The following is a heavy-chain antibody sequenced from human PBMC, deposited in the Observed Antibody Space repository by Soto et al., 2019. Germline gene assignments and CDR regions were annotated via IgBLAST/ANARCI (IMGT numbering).Heavy chain of an antibody. Sequence: GASVKVSCKASGYTFPAYTMNWVRQAPGQRPEWMGWIIVGNGKTRYSQKFQGRATFTRDTSASTVYLELSSLRSEDTAMYYCARKTAVTDYYFDYWGQGTLVTVSS. V-gene: IGHV1-3*01. CDR3: ARKTAVTDYYFDY. CDR2: IIVGNGKT. J-gene: IGHJ4*02. D-gene: IGHD6-19*01. CDR1: GYTFPAYT.